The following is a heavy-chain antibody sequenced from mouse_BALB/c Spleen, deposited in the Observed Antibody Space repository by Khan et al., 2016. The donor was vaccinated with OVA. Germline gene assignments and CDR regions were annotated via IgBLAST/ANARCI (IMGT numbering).Heavy chain of an antibody. CDR2: IRRKSDNYAT. Sequence: EVQLVESGGGLVQPKGSLKLSCAASGFTFNTYAMNWVRQAPGKGLEWVARIRRKSDNYATYYAASVKDRFTISRDDSQSMLYLQMNNLKTEDTAMYHCVRQSYYDYAMYYWGQGTSVTVSS. CDR3: VRQSYYDYAMYY. V-gene: IGHV10-1*02. D-gene: IGHD2-10*01. CDR1: GFTFNTYA. J-gene: IGHJ4*01.